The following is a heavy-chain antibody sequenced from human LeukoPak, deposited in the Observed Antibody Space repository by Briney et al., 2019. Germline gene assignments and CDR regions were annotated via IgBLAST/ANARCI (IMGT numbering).Heavy chain of an antibody. CDR3: ARDSPFEWAVFGDSFDI. J-gene: IGHJ3*02. CDR1: GGSISDYY. CDR2: MHYSGST. V-gene: IGHV4-59*01. D-gene: IGHD3-3*01. Sequence: PSETLSLTCTVSGGSISDYYWSWIRQSPGKGLEWIGHMHYSGSTNYNSSLESRVTISMDTSKRQIPLKLSSVTAADTAVYYCARDSPFEWAVFGDSFDIWGQGTVVAVSS.